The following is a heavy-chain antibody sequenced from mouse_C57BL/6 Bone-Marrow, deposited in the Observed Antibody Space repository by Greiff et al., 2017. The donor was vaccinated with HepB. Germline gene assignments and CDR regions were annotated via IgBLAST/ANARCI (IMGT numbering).Heavy chain of an antibody. J-gene: IGHJ1*03. CDR3: TGYYGSSFYWYFDV. CDR2: IYPGNSDT. Sequence: EVQLQQSGTVLARPGASVKMSCKTSGYTFTSYWMHWVKQRPGQGLEWIGAIYPGNSDTSYNQKFKGKAKLTAVTSASTAYMELSSLTNEDSAVYYCTGYYGSSFYWYFDVWGTGTTVTVSS. V-gene: IGHV1-5*01. CDR1: GYTFTSYW. D-gene: IGHD1-1*01.